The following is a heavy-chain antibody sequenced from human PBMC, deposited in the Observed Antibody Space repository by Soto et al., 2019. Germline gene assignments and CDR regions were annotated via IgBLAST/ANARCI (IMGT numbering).Heavy chain of an antibody. CDR3: ARESCSSTSCPPSQANYYYYYYMDV. Sequence: LRLSCAASGFTVSSNYMSWVRQAPGKGLEWVSVIYSGGSTYYADSVKGRFTISRDNSKNTLYLQMNSLRAEDTAVYYCARESCSSTSCPPSQANYYYYYYMDVWGKGSTVTVSS. D-gene: IGHD2-2*01. V-gene: IGHV3-66*01. J-gene: IGHJ6*03. CDR2: IYSGGST. CDR1: GFTVSSNY.